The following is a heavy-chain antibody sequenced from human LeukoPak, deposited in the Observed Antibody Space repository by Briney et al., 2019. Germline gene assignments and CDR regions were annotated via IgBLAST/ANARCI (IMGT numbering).Heavy chain of an antibody. CDR2: ISAYNDNT. J-gene: IGHJ4*02. V-gene: IGHV1-18*01. Sequence: ASVKVSCKASGYTFSIYRITWVRQAPGQGLEWMGWISAYNDNTNYAQKLRGRVTMTTDTSTSTAYMELRSLISDDTAVYYCARSPRDYGAVDYWGQGTLVTVSS. D-gene: IGHD4-17*01. CDR3: ARSPRDYGAVDY. CDR1: GYTFSIYR.